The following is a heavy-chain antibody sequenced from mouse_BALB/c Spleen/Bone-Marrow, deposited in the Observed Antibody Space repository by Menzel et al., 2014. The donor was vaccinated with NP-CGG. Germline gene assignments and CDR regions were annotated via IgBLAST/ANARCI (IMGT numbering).Heavy chain of an antibody. CDR1: GFNIKDYY. Sequence: EVQVVESGAELVRPGALVKLSCKASGFNIKDYYIHWVKQRPEQGLEWIGWIDPENGNTISDPKFQGKASITADTSSNTAYLQLSSLTSEDTAVYYCASRDYGYALDHWGQGTSVTVSS. D-gene: IGHD2-4*01. V-gene: IGHV14-1*02. CDR3: ASRDYGYALDH. J-gene: IGHJ4*01. CDR2: IDPENGNT.